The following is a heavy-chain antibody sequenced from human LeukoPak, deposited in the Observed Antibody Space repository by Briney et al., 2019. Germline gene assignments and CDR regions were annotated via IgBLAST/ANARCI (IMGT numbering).Heavy chain of an antibody. CDR1: GFTFSSYG. CDR2: IRYDGSNK. J-gene: IGHJ4*02. Sequence: GGSLRLSCAASGFTFSSYGMHWVRQAPGKGLEWVAFIRYDGSNKYYADSVKGRFTISRDNSKNTLYLQMNSLRPEDTAVYYCAKGTYYDSSGYQGDYWGQGTLVTVSS. D-gene: IGHD3-22*01. V-gene: IGHV3-30*02. CDR3: AKGTYYDSSGYQGDY.